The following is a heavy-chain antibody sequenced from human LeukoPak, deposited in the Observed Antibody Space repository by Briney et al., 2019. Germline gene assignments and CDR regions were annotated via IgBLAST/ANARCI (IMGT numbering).Heavy chain of an antibody. CDR2: IYYSGST. CDR3: ARLRLWFGELAAAFDY. Sequence: SETLSLTSTVSGGSVSSGSYYWSWIRQPPGKGLEWIGYIYYSGSTNYNPSLKSRVTISVDTSKNQFSLKLSSVTAADTAVYYCARLRLWFGELAAAFDYWGQGTLVTVSS. CDR1: GGSVSSGSYY. D-gene: IGHD3-10*01. J-gene: IGHJ4*02. V-gene: IGHV4-61*01.